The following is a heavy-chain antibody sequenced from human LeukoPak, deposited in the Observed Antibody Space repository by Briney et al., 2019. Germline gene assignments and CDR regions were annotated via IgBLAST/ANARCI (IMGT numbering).Heavy chain of an antibody. Sequence: SETLSLTCTVSGDSITSYYWTWIRQPPGKGLAWIGYVHHSGSTNYNPSLKSRLTISVDTSKNQFSLKLTSVSAADTAVYYCARHNSYLVSAAYDYWGQGALVTVSS. D-gene: IGHD2-15*01. CDR3: ARHNSYLVSAAYDY. CDR1: GDSITSYY. J-gene: IGHJ4*02. CDR2: VHHSGST. V-gene: IGHV4-59*01.